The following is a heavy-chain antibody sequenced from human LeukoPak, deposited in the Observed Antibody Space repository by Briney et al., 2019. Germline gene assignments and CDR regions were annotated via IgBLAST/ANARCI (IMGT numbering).Heavy chain of an antibody. CDR2: INHSGST. D-gene: IGHD6-19*01. CDR1: GGSFSGYY. V-gene: IGHV4-34*01. CDR3: ARFVVGQWLINY. Sequence: PSETLSLTCAVYGGSFSGYYWSWIRQPPGKGLEWIGEINHSGSTNYNPSLKSRVTISVDTSKNQFSLKLSSVTAADTAVYYCARFVVGQWLINYWGQGTLVTVSS. J-gene: IGHJ4*02.